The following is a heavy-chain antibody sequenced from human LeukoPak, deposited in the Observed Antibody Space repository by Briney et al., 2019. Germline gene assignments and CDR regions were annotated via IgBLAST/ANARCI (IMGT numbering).Heavy chain of an antibody. Sequence: PGGSLRLSCAASGFTFSSYSMNWVRQAPGKGLEWVSYISSSSSTIYYADSVKGRFTISRDNAKNSLYLQMNSLRAEDTAVYYCARASNPNSGSYSYWGQGTLVTVSS. CDR2: ISSSSSTI. J-gene: IGHJ4*02. CDR1: GFTFSSYS. CDR3: ARASNPNSGSYSY. D-gene: IGHD1-26*01. V-gene: IGHV3-48*01.